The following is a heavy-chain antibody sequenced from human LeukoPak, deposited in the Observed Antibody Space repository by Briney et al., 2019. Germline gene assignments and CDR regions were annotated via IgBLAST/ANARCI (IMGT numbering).Heavy chain of an antibody. D-gene: IGHD3-22*01. Sequence: SETLSLTCAVYGGSFSGYYWSWIRQPPGKGLEWIGEINHSGSTNYNPSLKSRVTISVYTSKNQFSLKLSSVTAADTAVYYCARLKYYYDSSGYRAEYFQHWGQGTLVTVSS. CDR2: INHSGST. CDR3: ARLKYYYDSSGYRAEYFQH. CDR1: GGSFSGYY. J-gene: IGHJ1*01. V-gene: IGHV4-34*01.